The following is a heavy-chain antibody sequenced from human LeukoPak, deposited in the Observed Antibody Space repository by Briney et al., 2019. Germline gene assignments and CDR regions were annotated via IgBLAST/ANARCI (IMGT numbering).Heavy chain of an antibody. CDR2: ISAYNGNT. J-gene: IGHJ6*02. D-gene: IGHD3-10*01. CDR1: GYTFTSYG. CDR3: ARRMHYGSGSYSGYYYGMDV. Sequence: ASVKVSCKASGYTFTSYGSSWVRQAPGQGLEWMGWISAYNGNTNYAQKLQGRVTMTTDTSTSTAYMELRSLRSNDTAVYYCARRMHYGSGSYSGYYYGMDVWGQGTTVTVSS. V-gene: IGHV1-18*01.